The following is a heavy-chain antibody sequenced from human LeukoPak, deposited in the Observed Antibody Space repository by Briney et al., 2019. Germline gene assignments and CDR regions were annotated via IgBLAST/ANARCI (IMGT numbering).Heavy chain of an antibody. CDR1: GGTFSSYA. V-gene: IGHV1-69*13. CDR3: ASPHDYADSDAFDM. J-gene: IGHJ3*02. CDR2: IIPIFGAA. D-gene: IGHD4-17*01. Sequence: ASVKVSCKASGGTFSSYAFNWARQAPGQGLEWMGGIIPIFGAAKYAQKFQGSVTITADESTSTAYMELSSLRSDDTAVYYCASPHDYADSDAFDMWGQGTLVTVSS.